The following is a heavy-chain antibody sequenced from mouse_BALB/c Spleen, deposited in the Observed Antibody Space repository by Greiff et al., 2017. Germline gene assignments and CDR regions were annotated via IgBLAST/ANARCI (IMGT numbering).Heavy chain of an antibody. D-gene: IGHD2-2*01. CDR1: GYAFTSYN. J-gene: IGHJ4*01. V-gene: IGHV1S135*01. CDR3: ARQRIYYGYEGYAMDY. Sequence: EVQLQQSGPELVKPGASVKVSCKASGYAFTSYNMYWVKQSHGKSLEWIGYIDPYNGGTSYNQKFKGKATLTVDKSSSTAYMHLNSLTSEDSAVYYCARQRIYYGYEGYAMDYWGQGTSVTVSS. CDR2: IDPYNGGT.